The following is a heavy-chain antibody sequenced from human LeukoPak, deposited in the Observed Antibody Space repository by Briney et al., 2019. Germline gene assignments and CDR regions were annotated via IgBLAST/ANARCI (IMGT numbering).Heavy chain of an antibody. D-gene: IGHD6-13*01. CDR1: GFRFSNYA. CDR2: ISSDGSEK. J-gene: IGHJ4*02. V-gene: IGHV3-30*04. Sequence: GGSLRLSCAASGFRFSNYAMHWVRQAPGKGLEWVAVISSDGSEKYYTDSVEGRFTISRDNSENTLYLQMNSLRTEDTAVYYCARVGYSSTWYNYQFDFWGQGTLVTVSS. CDR3: ARVGYSSTWYNYQFDF.